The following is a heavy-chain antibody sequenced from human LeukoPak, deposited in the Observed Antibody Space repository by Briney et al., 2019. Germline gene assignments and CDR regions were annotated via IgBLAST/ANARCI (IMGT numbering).Heavy chain of an antibody. Sequence: GGSLRLSCAASGFTFSIYNMNWVRQAPGKGLEWVSSITSTSRYIYYGDSVKGRFTISRDNAKNSLYLQMNSLRAEDTAVYYCARDQGSGYDLVPYYDYYMDVWGKGTTVTVSS. CDR3: ARDQGSGYDLVPYYDYYMDV. CDR2: ITSTSRYI. V-gene: IGHV3-21*01. CDR1: GFTFSIYN. D-gene: IGHD5-12*01. J-gene: IGHJ6*03.